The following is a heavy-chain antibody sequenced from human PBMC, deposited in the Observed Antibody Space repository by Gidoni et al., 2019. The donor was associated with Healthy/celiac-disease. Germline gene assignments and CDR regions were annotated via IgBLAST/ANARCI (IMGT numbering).Heavy chain of an antibody. CDR1: VCTFSSYA. D-gene: IGHD6-13*01. J-gene: IGHJ6*02. Sequence: QVQLVQSGAEVKKPGSSVKVSCKASVCTFSSYAISWVRQSPGQWLEWMGGIIPIFGTANYAQKFQGRVTITADESKSTAYMELSSLRSEDTAVYYCARDSLVAAAGLAGYYGMDVWGQGTTVTVSS. CDR2: IIPIFGTA. V-gene: IGHV1-69*01. CDR3: ARDSLVAAAGLAGYYGMDV.